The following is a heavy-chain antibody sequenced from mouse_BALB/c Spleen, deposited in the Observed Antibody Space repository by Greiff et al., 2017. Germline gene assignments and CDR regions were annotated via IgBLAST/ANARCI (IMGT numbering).Heavy chain of an antibody. J-gene: IGHJ3*01. V-gene: IGHV5-6-2*01. D-gene: IGHD1-2*01. CDR3: ARHGGLRLRMDWFAY. CDR1: GFTFSSYY. CDR2: INSNGGST. Sequence: EVQGVESGGGLVKLGGSLKLSCAASGFTFSSYYMSWVRQTPEKRLELVAAINSNGGSTYYPDTVKGRFTISRDNAKNTLYLQMSSLKSEDTALYYCARHGGLRLRMDWFAYWGQGTLVTVSA.